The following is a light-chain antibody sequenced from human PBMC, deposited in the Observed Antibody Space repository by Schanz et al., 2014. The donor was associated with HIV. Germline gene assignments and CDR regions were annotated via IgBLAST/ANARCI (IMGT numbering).Light chain of an antibody. CDR1: RSDIGNYDF. Sequence: QSALPQPPSASGSPGQSVTISCTGTRSDIGNYDFVSWYQQHPGQAPKLIIYEVTKRPSGVPARFSGSKSDNTASLTVSGLQADDEADYYCGSYGGSDNMVFGGGTKLTVL. CDR3: GSYGGSDNMV. J-gene: IGLJ3*02. CDR2: EVT. V-gene: IGLV2-8*01.